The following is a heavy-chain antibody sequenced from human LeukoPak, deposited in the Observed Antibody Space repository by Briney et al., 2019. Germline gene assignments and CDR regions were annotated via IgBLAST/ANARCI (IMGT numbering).Heavy chain of an antibody. D-gene: IGHD6-13*01. Sequence: SETLSLTCTVSGGSISSGGYYWSWIRQHPGKGLEWIGYIYYSGSTYYNPSHKSRVTISVDTSKNQFSLKLSSVTAADTAVYYCARVIAAAGNAFDIWGQGTMVTVSS. CDR1: GGSISSGGYY. V-gene: IGHV4-31*03. CDR3: ARVIAAAGNAFDI. CDR2: IYYSGST. J-gene: IGHJ3*02.